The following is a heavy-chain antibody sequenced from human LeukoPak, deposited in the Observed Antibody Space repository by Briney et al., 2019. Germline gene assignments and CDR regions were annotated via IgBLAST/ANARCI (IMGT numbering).Heavy chain of an antibody. V-gene: IGHV3-23*01. D-gene: IGHD3-22*01. Sequence: GGSLRLSCVASGFTFNTCNMNWVRQAPGKGLEWVSAISGSGGRTFYADSVKGRFTISRDNSKNTLYLQMNSLRAEDTAVYYCAKVVSSGYSDWYFDLWGRGTLVTVSS. CDR1: GFTFNTCN. CDR2: ISGSGGRT. J-gene: IGHJ2*01. CDR3: AKVVSSGYSDWYFDL.